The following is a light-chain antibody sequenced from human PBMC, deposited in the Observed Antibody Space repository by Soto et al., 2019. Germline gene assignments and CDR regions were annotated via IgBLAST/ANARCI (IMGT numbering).Light chain of an antibody. Sequence: QSVLTQPASVSGSPGQSITISCTGTSSDVGAYNYVSWYQHNAGKAPKLMIYEVRKRPSGVSNRFSGSKSGNTASLTISGLQPEDEADYYCTSYTSRSALYVFGTGTKLTVL. CDR2: EVR. J-gene: IGLJ1*01. V-gene: IGLV2-14*01. CDR1: SSDVGAYNY. CDR3: TSYTSRSALYV.